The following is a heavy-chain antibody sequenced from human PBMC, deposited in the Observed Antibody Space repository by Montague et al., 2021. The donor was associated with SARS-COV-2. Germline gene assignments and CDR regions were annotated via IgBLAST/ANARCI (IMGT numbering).Heavy chain of an antibody. CDR1: GFPFSSYA. D-gene: IGHD1-26*01. CDR3: AMELVGAIDY. J-gene: IGHJ4*02. Sequence: SRRLSCAASGFPFSSYAMHLFRQAPGKGLEWVAVISYDGSNKYYADSVKGRFTISRDNSKNTLYLQMNSLRAEDTAVYYCAMELVGAIDYWGQGTLVTVSS. V-gene: IGHV3-30*04. CDR2: ISYDGSNK.